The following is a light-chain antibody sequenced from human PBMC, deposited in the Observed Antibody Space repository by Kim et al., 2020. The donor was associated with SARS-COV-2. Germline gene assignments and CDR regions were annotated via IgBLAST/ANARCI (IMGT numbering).Light chain of an antibody. CDR1: SLRNYY. CDR2: GKN. J-gene: IGLJ3*02. Sequence: SSELTQDPAVSVALGQTVRITCQGDSLRNYYASWYQQKPGQAPVLVIYGKNNRPSGIPDRFSGSSSGNTASLTITGAQAEDEADYYCNSRDSSGNRWVFGGGTQLTVL. CDR3: NSRDSSGNRWV. V-gene: IGLV3-19*01.